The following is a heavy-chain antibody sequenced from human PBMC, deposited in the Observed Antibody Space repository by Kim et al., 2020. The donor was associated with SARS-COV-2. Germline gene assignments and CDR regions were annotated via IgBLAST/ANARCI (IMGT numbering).Heavy chain of an antibody. D-gene: IGHD3-22*01. Sequence: DSVKGRLTISRDNSKYTLYLQMNSLRAEDTAVYYCAKDTEYYYDSSGYIYWGQGTLVTVSS. J-gene: IGHJ4*02. CDR3: AKDTEYYYDSSGYIY. V-gene: IGHV3-23*01.